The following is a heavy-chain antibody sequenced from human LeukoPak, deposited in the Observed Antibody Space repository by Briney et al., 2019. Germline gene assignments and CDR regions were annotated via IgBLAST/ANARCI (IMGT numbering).Heavy chain of an antibody. CDR2: IYHTGTT. V-gene: IGHV4-59*08. J-gene: IGHJ4*02. CDR1: GGSIGTYY. Sequence: SETLSLICNVSGGSIGTYYWSWIRQPPGQGLEYLGYIYHTGTTSYNPSLKSRATISVDTSKNHFSLRLTSVTAADTALYYCARSPGLGYSGGSCHFDYWGQGILVTVSS. CDR3: ARSPGLGYSGGSCHFDY. D-gene: IGHD2-15*01.